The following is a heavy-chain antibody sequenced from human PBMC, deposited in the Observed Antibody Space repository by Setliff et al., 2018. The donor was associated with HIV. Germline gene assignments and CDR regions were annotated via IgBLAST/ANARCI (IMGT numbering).Heavy chain of an antibody. Sequence: SETLSLTCSVSGGSVIKDNFYWGWIRQAPAKGLEWIGTLYDNGRTYYNPPLKSRVSIFVDTTDNEFSLNLRSVTAADTAVYFCVNSGYDGDYYYYYMDVWGKGTTVTVSS. CDR2: LYDNGRT. J-gene: IGHJ6*03. D-gene: IGHD5-12*01. CDR1: GGSVIKDNFY. CDR3: VNSGYDGDYYYYYMDV. V-gene: IGHV4-39*01.